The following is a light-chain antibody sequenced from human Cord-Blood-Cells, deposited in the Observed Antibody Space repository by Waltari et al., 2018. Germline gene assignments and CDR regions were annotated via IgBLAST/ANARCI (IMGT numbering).Light chain of an antibody. CDR1: SSNIGSNT. CDR2: SNK. V-gene: IGLV1-44*01. Sequence: QSVLPQPPSASGTPGQGVTILCSGSSSNIGSNTVNWYQQLPGTAPKLLIYSNKQRPSGVPDRFSGSKSGTSASLAISGLQSEDEADYYCAAWDDSLNGPVFGGGTKLTVL. J-gene: IGLJ2*01. CDR3: AAWDDSLNGPV.